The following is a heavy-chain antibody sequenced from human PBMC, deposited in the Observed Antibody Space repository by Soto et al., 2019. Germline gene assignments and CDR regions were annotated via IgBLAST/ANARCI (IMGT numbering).Heavy chain of an antibody. CDR3: ARDRWRFLEWLTFDY. CDR1: GFTFSSYA. J-gene: IGHJ4*02. CDR2: ISYDGSNK. D-gene: IGHD3-3*01. V-gene: IGHV3-30-3*01. Sequence: GGSLRLSCAASGFTFSSYAMHWVRQAPGKGLEWVAVISYDGSNKYYADSVKGRFTISRDNSKNTLYLQMNSLRAEDTAVYYCARDRWRFLEWLTFDYWGQGTLGTVS.